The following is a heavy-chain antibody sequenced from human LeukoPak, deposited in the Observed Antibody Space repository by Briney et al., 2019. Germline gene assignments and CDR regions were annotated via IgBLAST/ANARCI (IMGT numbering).Heavy chain of an antibody. Sequence: ASVKVSCKASGYTFTSYGISWVRQAPGQGLEWMGRIIPILGIANYAQKFQGRVTITADKSTSTAYMELSSLRSEDTAVYYCARDEDYGDLFDYWGQGTLVTVSS. V-gene: IGHV1-69*04. CDR2: IIPILGIA. CDR3: ARDEDYGDLFDY. J-gene: IGHJ4*02. CDR1: GYTFTSYG. D-gene: IGHD4-17*01.